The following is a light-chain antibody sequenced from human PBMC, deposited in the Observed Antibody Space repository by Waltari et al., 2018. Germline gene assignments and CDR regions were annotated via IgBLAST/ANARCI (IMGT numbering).Light chain of an antibody. CDR1: QGISSW. Sequence: DIQMIQSPSSLSASVGDRVTITCRASQGISSWLAWYQQKPGKAPNLLIYGASSLQSGVPSRFSGSGSGTDFTLTVSSLQPEDFATYYCQQYNSAPWTFGQGTKVEIK. V-gene: IGKV1-12*01. J-gene: IGKJ1*01. CDR2: GAS. CDR3: QQYNSAPWT.